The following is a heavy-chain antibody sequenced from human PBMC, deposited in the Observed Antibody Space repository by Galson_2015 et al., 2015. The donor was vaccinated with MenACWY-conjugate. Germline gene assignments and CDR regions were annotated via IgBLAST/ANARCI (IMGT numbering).Heavy chain of an antibody. CDR2: IRETGSL. CDR3: ARLPTWGSRFGYFDY. Sequence: SESLSLTCTVSGGSISSHHWSWFRQPPGKGLEWIAYIRETGSLKDNPFLKSRVTMSADKFNNQFSLRLISMTAADTAVYYCARLPTWGSRFGYFDYWGHGILAAVSS. D-gene: IGHD3-3*01. V-gene: IGHV4-59*08. J-gene: IGHJ4*01. CDR1: GGSISSHH.